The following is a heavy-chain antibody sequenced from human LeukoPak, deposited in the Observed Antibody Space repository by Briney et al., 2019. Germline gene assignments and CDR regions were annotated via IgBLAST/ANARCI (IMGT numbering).Heavy chain of an antibody. J-gene: IGHJ6*03. V-gene: IGHV3-33*01. Sequence: GGSLRLSCAASALTFSRYGMHWVRQAPGKGLEWVAVIWYDGSNKYYGDSVKGRFTISRDNSKNTLYLQMNSLRAEDTAVYYCARETWAGTYYYYMDVWGKGTTVTVSS. CDR3: ARETWAGTYYYYMDV. D-gene: IGHD3-10*01. CDR1: ALTFSRYG. CDR2: IWYDGSNK.